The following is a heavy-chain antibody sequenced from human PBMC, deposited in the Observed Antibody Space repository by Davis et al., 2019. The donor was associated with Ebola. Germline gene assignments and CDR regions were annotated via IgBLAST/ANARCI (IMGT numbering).Heavy chain of an antibody. J-gene: IGHJ4*02. CDR1: GFTFSRYC. CDR3: VRTTYGAPEY. CDR2: ISSDGGIT. Sequence: PGGSLRLSCAASGFTFSRYCMPWVRQAPGKGLVYVSRISSDGGITSYADSVKGRFTISRDNAKSTLYLQMNSLTAEDTAVYYCVRTTYGAPEYWGQGTLVTVSS. D-gene: IGHD4-17*01. V-gene: IGHV3-74*01.